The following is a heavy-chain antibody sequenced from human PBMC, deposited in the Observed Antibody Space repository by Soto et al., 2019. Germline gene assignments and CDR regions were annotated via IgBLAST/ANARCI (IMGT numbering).Heavy chain of an antibody. Sequence: GASVKVSCKASGGTFSSYTISWVRQAPGQGLEWMGRIIPILGIANYAQKFQGRVTITADKSTSTAYMELSSLRSEDTAVYYCARWLGGVRYFDYWGRGTLVTVSS. CDR3: ARWLGGVRYFDY. J-gene: IGHJ4*02. CDR1: GGTFSSYT. CDR2: IIPILGIA. V-gene: IGHV1-69*02. D-gene: IGHD5-12*01.